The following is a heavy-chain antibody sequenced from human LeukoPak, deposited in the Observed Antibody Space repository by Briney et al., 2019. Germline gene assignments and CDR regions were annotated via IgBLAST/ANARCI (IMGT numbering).Heavy chain of an antibody. D-gene: IGHD6-6*01. CDR3: AREDAVGSSSDLTDY. J-gene: IGHJ4*02. V-gene: IGHV1-24*01. CDR1: GYTLTELS. Sequence: GASVKVSCKVSGYTLTELSMHWVRQAPGKGLEWMGGFDPEDGETIYAQKFQGRVTITADESTSTAYMELSSLTSEDTAVYYCAREDAVGSSSDLTDYWGQGTLVTVSS. CDR2: FDPEDGET.